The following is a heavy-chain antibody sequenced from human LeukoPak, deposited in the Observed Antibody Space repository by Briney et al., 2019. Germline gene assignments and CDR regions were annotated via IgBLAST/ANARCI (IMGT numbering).Heavy chain of an antibody. V-gene: IGHV3-23*01. CDR2: ISGSGGST. D-gene: IGHD6-19*01. Sequence: PGGALRLSCAASGFTFSSYALSWFRQAPGRGLEWVSAISGSGGSTYYADSVKGRITTSRHYSKNTLYLQMSSLRAEATAVYYCAKVGLYPGIAVDSNYYSYMDGWGKGTTVTVSS. CDR1: GFTFSSYA. CDR3: AKVGLYPGIAVDSNYYSYMDG. J-gene: IGHJ6*03.